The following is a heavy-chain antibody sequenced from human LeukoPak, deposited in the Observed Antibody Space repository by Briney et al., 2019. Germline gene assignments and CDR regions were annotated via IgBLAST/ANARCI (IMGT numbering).Heavy chain of an antibody. D-gene: IGHD3-22*01. J-gene: IGHJ4*02. CDR2: IYYSGST. CDR3: ARAHHPSYYYDSSGYYDY. Sequence: PSETLSLTCTVSGGSISKYYWSWIRQPPGKGLEWIGFIYYSGSTNYNPSLKSRVTISVDTSKNQFSLKLSSVTAADTAVYYCARAHHPSYYYDSSGYYDYWGQGTLVTVSS. CDR1: GGSISKYY. V-gene: IGHV4-59*01.